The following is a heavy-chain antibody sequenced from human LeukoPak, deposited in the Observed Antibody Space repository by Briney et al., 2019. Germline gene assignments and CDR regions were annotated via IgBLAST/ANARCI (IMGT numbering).Heavy chain of an antibody. CDR3: ARMAYDFWSGYYPKYYYYYYGMDI. CDR1: GYTFTSYY. D-gene: IGHD3-3*01. CDR2: INPSGGST. V-gene: IGHV1-46*01. Sequence: GASVKVSCKASGYTFTSYYMHWVRQAPGQGLEWMGIINPSGGSTSYAQKFQGRVTMTRDTSTSTVYMELSSLRSEDTAVYYCARMAYDFWSGYYPKYYYYYYGMDIWGQGTTVTVSS. J-gene: IGHJ6*02.